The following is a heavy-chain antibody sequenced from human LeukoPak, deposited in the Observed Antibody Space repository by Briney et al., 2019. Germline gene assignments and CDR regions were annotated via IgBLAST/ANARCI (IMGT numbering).Heavy chain of an antibody. D-gene: IGHD5-18*01. J-gene: IGHJ4*02. Sequence: ASVKVSCKASGYTFTGYYMHWVRQAPGQGLEWMGWSNPNSGGTNYAQKFQGRVTMTRDTSISTAYMELSRLRSDDTAVYYCARPHVDTAMVIPPGFDYWGQGTLVTVSS. CDR2: SNPNSGGT. V-gene: IGHV1-2*02. CDR1: GYTFTGYY. CDR3: ARPHVDTAMVIPPGFDY.